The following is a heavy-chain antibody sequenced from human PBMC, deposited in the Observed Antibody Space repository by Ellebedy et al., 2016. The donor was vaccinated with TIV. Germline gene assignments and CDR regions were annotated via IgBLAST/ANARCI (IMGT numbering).Heavy chain of an antibody. J-gene: IGHJ6*02. V-gene: IGHV1-69*13. CDR3: ASPRSRTYGGNYYYYYGMDV. CDR1: GGTFSSYA. D-gene: IGHD4-23*01. Sequence: SVKVSXXASGGTFSSYAISWVRQAPGQGLEWMGGIIPIFGTANYAQKFQGRVTITADESTSTAYMELSSLRSEDTAVYYCASPRSRTYGGNYYYYYGMDVWGQGTTVTVSS. CDR2: IIPIFGTA.